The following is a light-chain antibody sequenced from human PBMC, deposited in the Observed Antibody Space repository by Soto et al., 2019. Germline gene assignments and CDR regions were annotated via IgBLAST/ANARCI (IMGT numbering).Light chain of an antibody. CDR1: HSINSW. J-gene: IGKJ2*01. CDR3: QHYKTFPYT. Sequence: DTQMTQSPSTLSASVGDRVTITCRASHSINSWLAWYQQKPGKAPNLLIHRASTLQSGVPSRFSGSGSGTEFTLTITSLQPDDFATYYCQHYKTFPYTFGQGTKLEF. V-gene: IGKV1-5*03. CDR2: RAS.